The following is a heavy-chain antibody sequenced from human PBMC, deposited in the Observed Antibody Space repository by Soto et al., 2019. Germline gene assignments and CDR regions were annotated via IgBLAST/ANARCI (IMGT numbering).Heavy chain of an antibody. CDR3: AKATATGGGAFDI. D-gene: IGHD2-8*02. V-gene: IGHV3-23*01. Sequence: SRRLACAASGFICSSYDMIWVRQAPGKGLEWVSTILVDGRTFYVDSVKGRFTISRYSSQNTVYLQMNSLTAGDTALYYCAKATATGGGAFDICGQGTMVTVSS. CDR2: ILVDGRT. CDR1: GFICSSYD. J-gene: IGHJ3*02.